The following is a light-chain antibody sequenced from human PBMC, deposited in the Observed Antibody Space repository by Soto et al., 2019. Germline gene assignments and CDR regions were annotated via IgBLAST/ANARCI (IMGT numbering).Light chain of an antibody. CDR3: GTWDTSLSAVV. Sequence: QSVLTQPPSVSAAPGQKVTISCSGSSSNIGKNYVSWYQRLPGTAPKLLIYDNNERSSGIPDRFSGSKSGTSATLGIAGLQTGDEADYYCGTWDTSLSAVVFGGGTKDTVL. CDR1: SSNIGKNY. J-gene: IGLJ2*01. CDR2: DNN. V-gene: IGLV1-51*01.